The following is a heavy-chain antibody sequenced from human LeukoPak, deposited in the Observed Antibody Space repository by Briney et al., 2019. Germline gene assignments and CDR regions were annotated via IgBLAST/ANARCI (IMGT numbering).Heavy chain of an antibody. D-gene: IGHD3-10*01. J-gene: IGHJ5*01. Sequence: GGSLRLSCAASGFTFSSYWMHWVRQTPGKGLMWVARIKSDGSTIYADSVQDRFTISRDNAKNMVYLQMNSLRADDTAIYYCTRAITYFYGSVTYDWFDSWGQGTRVTVSS. V-gene: IGHV3-74*01. CDR1: GFTFSSYW. CDR2: IKSDGST. CDR3: TRAITYFYGSVTYDWFDS.